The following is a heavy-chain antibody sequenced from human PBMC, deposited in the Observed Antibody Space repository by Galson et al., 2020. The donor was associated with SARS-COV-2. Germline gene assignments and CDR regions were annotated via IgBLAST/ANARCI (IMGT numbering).Heavy chain of an antibody. Sequence: TGGSLRLSCAASGFTFSSYGMHWVRQAPGKGLEWVAVISYDGSNKYYADSVKGRFTISRDNSKNTLYLQMNSLRAEDTAVYYCAKDIGMVYALTNYGMGVWGQGTTVTVSS. CDR3: AKDIGMVYALTNYGMGV. J-gene: IGHJ6*02. CDR2: ISYDGSNK. V-gene: IGHV3-30*18. CDR1: GFTFSSYG. D-gene: IGHD2-8*01.